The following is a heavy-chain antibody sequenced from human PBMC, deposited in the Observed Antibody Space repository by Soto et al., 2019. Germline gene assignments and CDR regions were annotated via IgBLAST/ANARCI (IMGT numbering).Heavy chain of an antibody. J-gene: IGHJ6*02. CDR1: GFPFNNYA. V-gene: IGHV3-30*18. CDR2: ISYDGSNS. D-gene: IGHD3-16*01. CDR3: AKGILSATFAPYAMDV. Sequence: QVQLVESGGGVVQPGTSLRLSCAASGFPFNNYAMHWVRQRPGKGLDWVAVISYDGSNSYYSDSVKGRFTVSRDRSKNTLSLQMNSLRVEDTAVYYCAKGILSATFAPYAMDVGGQGTTVTVSS.